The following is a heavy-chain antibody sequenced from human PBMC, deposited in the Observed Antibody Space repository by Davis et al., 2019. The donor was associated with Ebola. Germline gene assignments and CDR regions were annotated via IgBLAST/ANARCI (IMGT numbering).Heavy chain of an antibody. CDR1: GYTFTSYY. J-gene: IGHJ3*02. CDR2: INPNDGRT. V-gene: IGHV1-46*03. CDR3: TTPGGQDSGYDVFDI. D-gene: IGHD5-12*01. Sequence: ASVKVSCKASGYTFTSYYMHWVRQAPGQGLEWMGMINPNDGRTIYAQKFQGRVTVTRDTSTTTVYMDLSSVRSEDTALYYCTTPGGQDSGYDVFDIWSQGTIVTVSS.